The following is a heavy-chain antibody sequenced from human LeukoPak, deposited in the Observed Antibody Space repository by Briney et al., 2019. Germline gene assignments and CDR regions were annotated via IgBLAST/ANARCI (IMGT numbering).Heavy chain of an antibody. J-gene: IGHJ4*02. CDR2: IYYSGST. CDR3: ARDRDGLDYFDY. Sequence: KPSETLSLTCTVSGGSISTYYWSWIRQPPGKGLEWIGYIYYSGSTNYNPSLKSRVTISVDTSKNQFSLKLSSVTAADTAVYYCARDRDGLDYFDYWGQGTLVTVSS. D-gene: IGHD3/OR15-3a*01. CDR1: GGSISTYY. V-gene: IGHV4-59*01.